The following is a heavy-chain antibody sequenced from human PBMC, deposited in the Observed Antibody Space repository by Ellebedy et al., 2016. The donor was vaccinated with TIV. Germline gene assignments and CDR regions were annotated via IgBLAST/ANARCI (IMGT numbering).Heavy chain of an antibody. CDR1: GGSISSYY. CDR2: IYYSGST. D-gene: IGHD5-24*01. V-gene: IGHV4-39*01. Sequence: SETLSLTCTVSGGSISSYYWGWIRQPPGKGLEWIGSIYYSGSTYYNPSLKSRVPISVDTSKNQFSLKLSSVTAADTAVYYCARLRRDGYNFGFGYWGQGTLVTVSS. CDR3: ARLRRDGYNFGFGY. J-gene: IGHJ4*02.